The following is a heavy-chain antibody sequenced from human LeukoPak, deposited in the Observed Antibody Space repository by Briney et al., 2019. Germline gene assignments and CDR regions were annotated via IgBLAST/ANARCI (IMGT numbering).Heavy chain of an antibody. CDR2: INHSGST. J-gene: IGHJ4*02. CDR1: GGSFSGYY. CDR3: ARHGRRFSRFDY. Sequence: PSETLSLTCAVYGGSFSGYYWSWIRQPPGKGLEWIGEINHSGSTNYNPSLKSRVTISVDTSKNQFSLKLSSVTAADTAVYYCARHGRRFSRFDYWGQGTLVTVSS. D-gene: IGHD3-3*01. V-gene: IGHV4-34*01.